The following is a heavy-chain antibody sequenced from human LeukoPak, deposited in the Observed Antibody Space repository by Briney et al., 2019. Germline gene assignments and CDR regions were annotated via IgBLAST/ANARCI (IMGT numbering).Heavy chain of an antibody. CDR3: ARGHLDGGNLYYFDY. CDR2: INHSGST. Sequence: SETLSLTCAVHGGSLRGYYWSWIRQPPGKGLEWIGEINHSGSTNYNPSLKSRVTISVDTSKNQCSLKLSSVTAADTAVYYCARGHLDGGNLYYFDYWGQGTLVTVSS. CDR1: GGSLRGYY. J-gene: IGHJ4*02. V-gene: IGHV4-34*01. D-gene: IGHD4-23*01.